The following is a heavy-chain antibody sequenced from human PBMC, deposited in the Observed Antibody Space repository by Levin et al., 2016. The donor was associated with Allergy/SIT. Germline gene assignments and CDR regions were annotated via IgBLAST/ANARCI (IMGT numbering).Heavy chain of an antibody. J-gene: IGHJ4*02. CDR3: ARLPYNWNEGAFDY. D-gene: IGHD1-20*01. V-gene: IGHV1-46*01. CDR1: GYTFTSYY. CDR2: INPNGPKT. Sequence: ASVKVSCKASGYTFTSYYINWVRQAPGQGLEWMGIINPNGPKTGYAQQFQGRVTITRDTSTSTVYMELSSLRPEDTAVYYCARLPYNWNEGAFDYWGQGTLITVSS.